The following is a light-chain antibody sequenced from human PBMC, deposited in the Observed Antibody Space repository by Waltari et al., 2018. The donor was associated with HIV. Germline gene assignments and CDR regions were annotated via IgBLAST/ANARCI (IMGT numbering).Light chain of an antibody. Sequence: HSALPQPPSSSWSLGQSVIISCTGTSSDVGGYHYVSWYQPHPGKAPKLMTYEVSKRPSGVPDRFSGSKSGNTASLTVSGLQAEDEADYYCASYAGRNNFNVFGTGTKVTVL. CDR2: EVS. V-gene: IGLV2-8*01. J-gene: IGLJ1*01. CDR3: ASYAGRNNFNV. CDR1: SSDVGGYHY.